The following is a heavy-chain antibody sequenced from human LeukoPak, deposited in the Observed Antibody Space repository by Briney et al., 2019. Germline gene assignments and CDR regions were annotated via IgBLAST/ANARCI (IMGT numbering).Heavy chain of an antibody. D-gene: IGHD2-15*01. CDR3: ARAGDCSGGSCYSGVYFDY. J-gene: IGHJ4*02. Sequence: ASVKVSCKASGYTFTSYYMHWVRQAPGQGLEWMGIINPSGGSTSYAQKFQGRVTMTRDMSTSTVYMELSSLRSEDTALYYCARAGDCSGGSCYSGVYFDYWGQGTLVTVSS. V-gene: IGHV1-46*01. CDR1: GYTFTSYY. CDR2: INPSGGST.